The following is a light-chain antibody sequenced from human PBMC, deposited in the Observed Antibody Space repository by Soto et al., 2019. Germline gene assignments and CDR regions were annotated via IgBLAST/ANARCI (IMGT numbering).Light chain of an antibody. CDR3: QQGSSFPLT. J-gene: IGKJ4*01. V-gene: IGKV1-12*01. Sequence: DIQMTQSPSSVSASVGDRVTITCRASQDISTWLAWFQQKPGEAPRLLIYTASSLHSGVPSRFSGSGSGTEFTLTISSLQPEDFATYYCQQGSSFPLTFGGGTKVDIK. CDR1: QDISTW. CDR2: TAS.